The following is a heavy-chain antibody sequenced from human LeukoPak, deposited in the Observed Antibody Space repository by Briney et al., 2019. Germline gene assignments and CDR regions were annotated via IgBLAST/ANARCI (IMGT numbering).Heavy chain of an antibody. V-gene: IGHV3-23*01. CDR2: ISSNGAST. CDR3: AKRAHTSRWYAAFGN. J-gene: IGHJ1*01. Sequence: TGGSLRLSRAASGFTFSNYVMSWVRQAPGKGLQWVSSISSNGASTFYAESVKGRFSISRDNAKNTLYLEMNSLRGEDTALYYCAKRAHTSRWYAAFGNWGQGTLAAVSS. CDR1: GFTFSNYV. D-gene: IGHD6-19*01.